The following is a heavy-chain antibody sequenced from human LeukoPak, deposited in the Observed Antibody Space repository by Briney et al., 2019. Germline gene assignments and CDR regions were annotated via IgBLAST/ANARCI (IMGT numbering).Heavy chain of an antibody. V-gene: IGHV3-73*01. D-gene: IGHD6-13*01. CDR3: RAAADLNDY. J-gene: IGHJ4*02. CDR1: GFTFSGSA. CDR2: IRSKADSYTT. Sequence: GGSLRLSCAASGFTFSGSAMHWVRQASGKGLEWHGRIRSKADSYTTAYAASVKGGFIVSRDDSKNTAYLQMNSLKTEDTAVYYCRAAADLNDYWGQGTLVTVSS.